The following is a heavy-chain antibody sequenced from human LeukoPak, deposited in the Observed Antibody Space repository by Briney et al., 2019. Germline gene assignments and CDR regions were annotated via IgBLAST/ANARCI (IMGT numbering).Heavy chain of an antibody. CDR1: GYTFTGYY. Sequence: GASVKVSCKASGYTFTGYYMHWVRQAPGQGLEWMGWISAYNGNTNYAQKLQGRATMTTDTSTSTAYMELRSLRSDDTAVYYCARGDRYYYDSSGYYPSDYWGQGTLVTVSS. D-gene: IGHD3-22*01. CDR2: ISAYNGNT. V-gene: IGHV1-18*04. J-gene: IGHJ4*02. CDR3: ARGDRYYYDSSGYYPSDY.